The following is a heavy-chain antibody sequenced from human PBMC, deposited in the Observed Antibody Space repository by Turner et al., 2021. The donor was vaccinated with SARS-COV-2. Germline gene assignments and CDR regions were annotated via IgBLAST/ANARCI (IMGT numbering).Heavy chain of an antibody. V-gene: IGHV3-33*01. D-gene: IGHD3-10*01. CDR3: ARAFGSGSFLLDY. CDR2: IWNDGSNK. J-gene: IGHJ4*02. Sequence: QVPLVESGGGVVQPGGSLTLSCAASGFSFSSYAIHWVRQSPEKGLEWVGIIWNDGSNKYYANSVKGRFTVSRDNSQNTLFLHMSALRVDDTAVYHCARAFGSGSFLLDYWGQGTQVTVSS. CDR1: GFSFSSYA.